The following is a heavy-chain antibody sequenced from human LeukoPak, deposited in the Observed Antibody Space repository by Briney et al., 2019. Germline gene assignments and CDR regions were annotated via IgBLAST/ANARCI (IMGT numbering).Heavy chain of an antibody. CDR1: GGSISSGGYY. CDR3: ARGSGRLAQEDYYYGMDV. D-gene: IGHD3-10*01. Sequence: SETLSLTCTVSGGSISSGGYYWSWIRQHPGKGLEWIGYIYYSGSTSYNPSLKSRVTISVDTSKNQFSLKLSSVTAADTAVYYCARGSGRLAQEDYYYGMDVWGQGTTVTVSS. V-gene: IGHV4-31*03. J-gene: IGHJ6*02. CDR2: IYYSGST.